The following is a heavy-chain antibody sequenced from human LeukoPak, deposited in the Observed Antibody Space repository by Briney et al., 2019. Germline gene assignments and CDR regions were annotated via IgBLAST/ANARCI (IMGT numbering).Heavy chain of an antibody. J-gene: IGHJ6*02. Sequence: ASVKVSCKASGYTFTRYDINWVRQATGQGLEWMGWMNPKSGYTGHAQRFQGRVTITRDTSISTVYMELSSLRSEDTAVYYCARGTGCTGGSCSYYGMDVWGQGTTVTVSS. CDR1: GYTFTRYD. V-gene: IGHV1-8*03. CDR3: ARGTGCTGGSCSYYGMDV. CDR2: MNPKSGYT. D-gene: IGHD2-15*01.